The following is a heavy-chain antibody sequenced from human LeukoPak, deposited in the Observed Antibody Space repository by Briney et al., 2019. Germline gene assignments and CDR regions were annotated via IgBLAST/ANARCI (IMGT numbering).Heavy chain of an antibody. J-gene: IGHJ6*03. CDR1: GYSFTSYW. CDR3: ARIAVAGRAGMDV. V-gene: IGHV5-51*01. Sequence: GESLKISCKGSGYSFTSYWIGWVRQMPGKGLEWMGIIYPGDSDTRYSPSFQGQVTISADKSISTAYLQWSSLKASATAMYYCARIAVAGRAGMDVWGKGTTVTVSS. CDR2: IYPGDSDT. D-gene: IGHD6-19*01.